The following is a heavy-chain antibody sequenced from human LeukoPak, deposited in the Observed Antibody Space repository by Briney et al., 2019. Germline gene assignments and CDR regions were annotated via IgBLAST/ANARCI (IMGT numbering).Heavy chain of an antibody. CDR3: AREGQQLVPPLDS. V-gene: IGHV4-61*09. J-gene: IGHJ4*02. CDR2: IYPSGRT. Sequence: SETLSLTCTVSGGSISSGSHYWSWIRQPAGRGLDWVGHIYPSGRTNYNPSLTGRVTIAIDTSKNQFSLKLSSVTAADSAVYFCAREGQQLVPPLDSWGQGTLVTVSS. CDR1: GGSISSGSHY. D-gene: IGHD6-6*01.